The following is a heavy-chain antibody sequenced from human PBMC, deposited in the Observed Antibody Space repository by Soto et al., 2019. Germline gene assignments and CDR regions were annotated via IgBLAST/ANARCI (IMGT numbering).Heavy chain of an antibody. V-gene: IGHV4-59*01. CDR1: GGSISDFY. J-gene: IGHJ4*02. CDR2: IYYSGST. Sequence: SETLSLTCTVSGGSISDFYWSWIRQPPGKGLEWIGYIYYSGSTNYNPSLKSRVTISVDTSKNQFSLNLRSMSPADTAVYYCARVGGLAARTFDYWGPGTLVTVPQ. D-gene: IGHD6-6*01. CDR3: ARVGGLAARTFDY.